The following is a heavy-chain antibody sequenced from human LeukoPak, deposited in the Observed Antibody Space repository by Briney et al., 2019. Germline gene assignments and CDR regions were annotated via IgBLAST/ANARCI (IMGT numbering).Heavy chain of an antibody. CDR1: VFPYSNYA. Sequence: GGSLRLSCGASVFPYSNYAITWVRQAPGKGLEWVSSISGGGDTTYCADSVTVRFTISRDNSINTLYLQMNSRRAEDTAVYYCARPGVGVGETYKFYGMDVWGQGTTVTVSS. D-gene: IGHD3-10*01. J-gene: IGHJ6*02. CDR2: ISGGGDTT. V-gene: IGHV3-23*01. CDR3: ARPGVGVGETYKFYGMDV.